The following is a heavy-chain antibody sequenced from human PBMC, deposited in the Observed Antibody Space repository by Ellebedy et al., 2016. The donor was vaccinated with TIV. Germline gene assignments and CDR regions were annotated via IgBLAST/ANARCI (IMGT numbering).Heavy chain of an antibody. V-gene: IGHV4-34*01. Sequence: SETLSLXCAVYGGSFSGYYWSWIRQPPGKGLEWIGEINHSGSTNYNPSLKSRVTISVDTSKNQFSLKLSSVTAADTAVYYCARGPITRRERRWKTDSSSSYDYWGQGTLVTVSS. CDR2: INHSGST. CDR3: ARGPITRRERRWKTDSSSSYDY. D-gene: IGHD6-6*01. CDR1: GGSFSGYY. J-gene: IGHJ4*02.